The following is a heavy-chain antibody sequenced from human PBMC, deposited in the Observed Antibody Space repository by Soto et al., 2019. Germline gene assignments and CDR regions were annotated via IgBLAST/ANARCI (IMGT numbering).Heavy chain of an antibody. CDR2: ISYDGSNK. V-gene: IGHV3-30*03. CDR1: GFTFSSYG. J-gene: IGHJ4*02. Sequence: VQLVESGGGVVQPGRSLRLSCAASGFTFSSYGMHWVRQAPGKGLEWVAVISYDGSNKYYADSVKGRFTISRDNSKNTLYLQMNSLRAEDTAVYYCATPTSFDYWGQGTLVTVSS. CDR3: ATPTSFDY.